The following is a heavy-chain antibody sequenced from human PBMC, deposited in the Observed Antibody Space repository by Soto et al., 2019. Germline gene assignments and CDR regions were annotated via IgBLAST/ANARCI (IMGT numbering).Heavy chain of an antibody. CDR3: AREGHGYVRDY. CDR1: GVTFSENS. J-gene: IGHJ4*02. V-gene: IGHV3-48*01. Sequence: EVQLAESGGGLVQPEGSLRLSCAASGVTFSENSMNWVRQAPGKGLEWVSYISSSGSTIYYADSVKGRFTISRDNANNSLFLQMNSLRAEDTAVDYCAREGHGYVRDYWGQGTLVTVSS. CDR2: ISSSGSTI. D-gene: IGHD5-18*01.